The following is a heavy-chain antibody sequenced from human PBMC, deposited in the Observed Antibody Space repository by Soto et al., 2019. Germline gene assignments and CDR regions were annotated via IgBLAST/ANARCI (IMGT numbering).Heavy chain of an antibody. CDR2: FDPEDGET. CDR3: ATEIPYGPTGTRTPNWFDP. D-gene: IGHD4-4*01. Sequence: ASVKVSCTVSGYTLTELSMHWVRQAPGKGLEWMGGFDPEDGETIYAQKFQGRVTMTEDTSTDTACMELSSLRSEDTAVYYCATEIPYGPTGTRTPNWFDPWGQGTLVTVSS. CDR1: GYTLTELS. V-gene: IGHV1-24*01. J-gene: IGHJ5*02.